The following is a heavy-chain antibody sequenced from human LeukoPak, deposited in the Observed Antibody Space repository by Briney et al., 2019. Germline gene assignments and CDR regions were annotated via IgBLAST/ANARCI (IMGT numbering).Heavy chain of an antibody. J-gene: IGHJ4*02. CDR2: MNPNSGNT. Sequence: ASVKVSCKASGYTFTSYYMHWVRQAPGQGLEWMGWMNPNSGNTGYAQKFQGRVTMTRNTSISTAYMELSSLRSEDTAVYYCARVLSLRYSSGWRPLGYWGQGTLVTVSS. V-gene: IGHV1-8*02. D-gene: IGHD6-19*01. CDR3: ARVLSLRYSSGWRPLGY. CDR1: GYTFTSYY.